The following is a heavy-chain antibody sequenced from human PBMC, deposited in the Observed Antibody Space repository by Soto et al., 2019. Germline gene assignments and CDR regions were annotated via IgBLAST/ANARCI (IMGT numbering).Heavy chain of an antibody. V-gene: IGHV4-59*08. J-gene: IGHJ4*02. CDR1: GGSISSYY. Sequence: SETLSLTCTVSGGSISSYYWSWIRQPPGKGLEWIGYIYYSGSTNYNPSLKSRVTISVDTSKNQFSLKLSSVTAADTAVYYCARHAGVRDPNYFDYWGQGTLVTVSS. CDR2: IYYSGST. CDR3: ARHAGVRDPNYFDY.